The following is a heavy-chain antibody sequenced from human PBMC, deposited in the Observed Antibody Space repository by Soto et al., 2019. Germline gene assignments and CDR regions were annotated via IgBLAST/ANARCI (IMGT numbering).Heavy chain of an antibody. CDR1: GFSFSNAW. J-gene: IGHJ5*02. V-gene: IGHV3-15*07. D-gene: IGHD3-22*01. CDR3: TTHLNYYDSSGYYHLNWFDP. Sequence: EVQLVESGGGLVKPGGSLRLSCAASGFSFSNAWMNWARQAPGKGLEWVGRIKSKTDGGTTEYAAPVKGRFTISRDDSKNTLYLQMNSLKTEDTAVYYCTTHLNYYDSSGYYHLNWFDPWGQGTLVTVSS. CDR2: IKSKTDGGTT.